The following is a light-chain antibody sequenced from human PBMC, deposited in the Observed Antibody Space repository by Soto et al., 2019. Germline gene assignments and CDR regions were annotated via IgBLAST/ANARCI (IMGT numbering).Light chain of an antibody. CDR2: DSS. CDR3: QQHNDWPLT. Sequence: EIVLTQSPATLSLSPGERATLSCRASQSVGSSLAWYQQKPGQAPRLLINDSSNRATGIPARFSGSGSGTDFTLTISSLQPEDFAVYYCQQHNDWPLTFGRGTKVEIK. V-gene: IGKV3-11*01. J-gene: IGKJ4*01. CDR1: QSVGSS.